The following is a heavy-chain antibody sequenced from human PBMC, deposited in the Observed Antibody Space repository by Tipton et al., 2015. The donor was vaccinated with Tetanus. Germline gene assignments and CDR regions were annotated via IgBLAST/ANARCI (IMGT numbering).Heavy chain of an antibody. V-gene: IGHV4-59*02. CDR1: GDSGSRHY. CDR3: ARTTRRWLHPDF. Sequence: TLSLTCSVSGDSGSRHYWSWIRQAPGKGLEWIAYIFSTGRTQYNPSLKSRVTISIDTAKNQFSLHLSSVTAADTAIYYCARTTRRWLHPDFWGQGTLVTVSA. CDR2: IFSTGRT. D-gene: IGHD5-24*01. J-gene: IGHJ4*02.